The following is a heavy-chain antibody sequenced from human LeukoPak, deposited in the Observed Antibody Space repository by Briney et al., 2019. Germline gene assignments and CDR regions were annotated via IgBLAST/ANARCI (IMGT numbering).Heavy chain of an antibody. J-gene: IGHJ4*02. Sequence: SETLSLTCTVSGGSISSYYWSWIRQPPGKGLEWIGYIYYSGSTNYNPSLKSRVTISVDTSKNQFSLKLSSVTAADTAVYYCARDSGSYYFDYCGQGTLVTVSS. CDR3: ARDSGSYYFDY. V-gene: IGHV4-59*01. CDR2: IYYSGST. D-gene: IGHD1-26*01. CDR1: GGSISSYY.